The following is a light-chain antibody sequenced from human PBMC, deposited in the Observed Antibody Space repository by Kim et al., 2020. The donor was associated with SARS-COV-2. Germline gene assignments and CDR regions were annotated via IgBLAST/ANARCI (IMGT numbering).Light chain of an antibody. Sequence: SYELTQPPSVYVSPGQTASITCSGDKLGDKYACWYQQKPGQSPVLVIYQDSKRPSGIPERFSGSNSGNTATLTISGTQAMDEADYYCQAWDSTHVVFGGG. J-gene: IGLJ2*01. CDR2: QDS. CDR1: KLGDKY. CDR3: QAWDSTHVV. V-gene: IGLV3-1*01.